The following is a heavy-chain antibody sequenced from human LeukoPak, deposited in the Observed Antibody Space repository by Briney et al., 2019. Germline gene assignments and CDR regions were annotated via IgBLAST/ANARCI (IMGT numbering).Heavy chain of an antibody. V-gene: IGHV1-24*01. Sequence: GASVTVSCKVSGSTLIDLSIHWVRQAPGKGLEYVGGSDPEDGETFHAQNFQGRITMTEDTSIDTAYMELSSLRSEDTAVYYCVTDRARLFWYFDVWGRGTLVTVSS. CDR1: GSTLIDLS. CDR3: VTDRARLFWYFDV. CDR2: SDPEDGET. J-gene: IGHJ2*01. D-gene: IGHD6-6*01.